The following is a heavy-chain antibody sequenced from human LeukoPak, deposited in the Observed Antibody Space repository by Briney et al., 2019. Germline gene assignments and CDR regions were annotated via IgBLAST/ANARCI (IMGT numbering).Heavy chain of an antibody. CDR2: INPDSGGI. CDR3: ARKSVSTYSSGWDPREWLDY. V-gene: IGHV1-2*02. D-gene: IGHD6-19*01. J-gene: IGHJ4*02. CDR1: GYTFSGYY. Sequence: ASVKVSCKASGYTFSGYYMHWVRQAPGQGLEWMGWINPDSGGIHYAQKFQGRVTMTRDTSISTAYMELRRLRSDDTAVYYCARKSVSTYSSGWDPREWLDYWGQGTLVTVSS.